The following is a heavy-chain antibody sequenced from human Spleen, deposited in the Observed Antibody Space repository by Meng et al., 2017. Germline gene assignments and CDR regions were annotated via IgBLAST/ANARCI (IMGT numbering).Heavy chain of an antibody. D-gene: IGHD2-8*02. V-gene: IGHV3-22*01. Sequence: GGSLRLSCAASGFTFSYYYMSGVRQAPGKGLEWVGLIRSRAYGGTTEYVASVKGRFTISRDDFKSIAYLPMDSLKTENTAVYYYTGGSRFDPWGQGTLVTVSS. CDR1: GFTFSYYY. CDR2: IRSRAYGGTT. J-gene: IGHJ5*02. CDR3: TGGSRFDP.